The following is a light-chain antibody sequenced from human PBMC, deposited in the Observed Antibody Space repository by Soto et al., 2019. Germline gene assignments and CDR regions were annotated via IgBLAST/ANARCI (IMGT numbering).Light chain of an antibody. CDR1: QSVRNSY. V-gene: IGKV3-20*01. J-gene: IGKJ1*01. CDR3: QQYGYPPST. CDR2: GAS. Sequence: EIVLTQSPGTLSLSPGERATLSCRASQSVRNSYVAWYQRRPGQAPRLLISGASSRATGIPDRFSGSGSGTDFTLTISRLEPEDFAVYYCQQYGYPPSTFGQGTKVEIK.